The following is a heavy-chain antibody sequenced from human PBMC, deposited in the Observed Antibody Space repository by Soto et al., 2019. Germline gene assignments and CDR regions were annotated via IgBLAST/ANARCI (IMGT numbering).Heavy chain of an antibody. CDR1: GYTFTSYY. V-gene: IGHV1-46*01. CDR2: INPSGGST. J-gene: IGHJ6*02. D-gene: IGHD6-6*01. Sequence: ASVKVSCKASGYTFTSYYMHWVRQAPGQGLEWMGIINPSGGSTSYAQKFQGRVTMTRDTSTSTVYMELSSLRSEDTAVYYCARYIVHYSSSIVSGMDVWGQGTTVTVSS. CDR3: ARYIVHYSSSIVSGMDV.